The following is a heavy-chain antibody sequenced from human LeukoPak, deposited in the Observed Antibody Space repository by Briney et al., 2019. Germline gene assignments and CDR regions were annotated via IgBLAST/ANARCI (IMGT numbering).Heavy chain of an antibody. CDR3: ARSASEAAAGEDWFDP. J-gene: IGHJ5*02. V-gene: IGHV1-2*02. Sequence: GASVTVSCKASGYTFSDYYIHWVRQAPGQGLEWMGWINPNSGGTNYAQKFRGRVTMTRDTSINTAYMELSRLRSDDTAVYYCARSASEAAAGEDWFDPRGQGTLVTVSS. CDR1: GYTFSDYY. CDR2: INPNSGGT. D-gene: IGHD6-13*01.